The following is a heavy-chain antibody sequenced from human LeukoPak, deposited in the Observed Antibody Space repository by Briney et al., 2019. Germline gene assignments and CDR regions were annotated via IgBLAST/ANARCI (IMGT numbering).Heavy chain of an antibody. Sequence: GASLKISCQGSGYSFTTYWIGWVRQLPGKGLEWMGIIYPGDSDTRYSPSFQGQVTISADRSISTAYLQWSSLKASDTAMYYCARGFYGGYYYYYYMDVWGKGTTVTVSS. CDR3: ARGFYGGYYYYYYMDV. CDR1: GYSFTTYW. J-gene: IGHJ6*03. V-gene: IGHV5-51*01. D-gene: IGHD4/OR15-4a*01. CDR2: IYPGDSDT.